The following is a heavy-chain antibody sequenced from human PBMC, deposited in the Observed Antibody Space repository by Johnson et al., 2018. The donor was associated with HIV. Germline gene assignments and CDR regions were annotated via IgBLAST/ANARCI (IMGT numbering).Heavy chain of an antibody. CDR1: GFTFDDYG. Sequence: VQLVESGGGVVQPGGSVKLSCAASGFTFDDYGMSWVRQAPGKGLEWVSGINWNGGSTSYADSVKGRFTISRDNSKNTLYLQMNSLRADDTAVYYCAKCSGSSGAFDIWGQGTMVTVSS. CDR2: INWNGGST. J-gene: IGHJ3*02. V-gene: IGHV3-20*04. CDR3: AKCSGSSGAFDI. D-gene: IGHD3-10*02.